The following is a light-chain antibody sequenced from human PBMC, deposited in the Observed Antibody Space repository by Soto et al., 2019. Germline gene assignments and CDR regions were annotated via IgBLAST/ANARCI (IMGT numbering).Light chain of an antibody. CDR2: YAS. CDR1: QFISTN. V-gene: IGKV3-15*01. CDR3: QQYTNLPPVT. Sequence: EIVMTQSPATLSVSPGERVTLSCRASQFISTNLAWYQQRPGQAPRLLIYYASTRATGIPARFSGSGSGTEFSLTISSLQSEDFAVYYCQQYTNLPPVTFGEGTKLETK. J-gene: IGKJ2*01.